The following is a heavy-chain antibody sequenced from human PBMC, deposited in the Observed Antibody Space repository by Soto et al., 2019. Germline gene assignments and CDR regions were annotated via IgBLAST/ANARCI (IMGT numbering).Heavy chain of an antibody. D-gene: IGHD3-16*01. Sequence: GGSLRLSCAASGFTFSDYSMSWVRQAPGKGLEWVASINQEGSEKHYVDSMKGRLTISRDNAKNSLYLQLNSLRAEETAVFYSARVKNYARDYWGQGTPVTAPQ. CDR2: INQEGSEK. CDR3: ARVKNYARDY. V-gene: IGHV3-7*01. J-gene: IGHJ4*02. CDR1: GFTFSDYS.